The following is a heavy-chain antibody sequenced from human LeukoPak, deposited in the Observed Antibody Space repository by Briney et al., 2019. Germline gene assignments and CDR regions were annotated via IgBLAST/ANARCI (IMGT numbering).Heavy chain of an antibody. CDR3: ARDGIVGAMPDYYYYYGMDV. J-gene: IGHJ6*02. V-gene: IGHV3-48*01. D-gene: IGHD1-26*01. CDR2: ISSSSSTI. Sequence: SGGSLRLSCAASGFTFSSYSMNWVRQAPGKGLEWVSYISSSSSTIYYADSVKGRFTISRDNAKNSLYLQMNSLRAEDTAVYYCARDGIVGAMPDYYYYYGMDVWGQGTTVTVSS. CDR1: GFTFSSYS.